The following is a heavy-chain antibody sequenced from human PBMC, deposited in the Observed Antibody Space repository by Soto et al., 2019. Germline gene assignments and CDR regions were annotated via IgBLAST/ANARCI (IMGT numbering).Heavy chain of an antibody. J-gene: IGHJ6*02. CDR3: ERERYCFDGGCYPYGMDV. D-gene: IGHD2-8*01. V-gene: IGHV4-34*01. CDR1: GGSFSGYY. CDR2: INHSGST. Sequence: PSETLSLTCVVKGGSFSGYYWSWIRQPPGKGLEWIGEINHSGSTKYNLSLKSRVAISVDTSKNKVSLKLNFVTAADTAAYYCERERYCFDGGCYPYGMDVWGQETTVTVSS.